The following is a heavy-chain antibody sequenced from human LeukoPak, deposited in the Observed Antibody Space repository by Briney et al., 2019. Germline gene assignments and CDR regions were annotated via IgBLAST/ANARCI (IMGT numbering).Heavy chain of an antibody. D-gene: IGHD1-26*01. CDR3: ARSFSEKFYFES. CDR2: IYASGKT. Sequence: SLTLSLTCTVSGDSISRGRYYWSWVRQPAGKELEWIGRIYASGKTDYNPYTPSLESRVAMSLDTSKNQVSLYLTSVTAADTAMYFCARSFSEKFYFESWGQGTLVTVSS. CDR1: GDSISRGRYY. J-gene: IGHJ4*02. V-gene: IGHV4-61*02.